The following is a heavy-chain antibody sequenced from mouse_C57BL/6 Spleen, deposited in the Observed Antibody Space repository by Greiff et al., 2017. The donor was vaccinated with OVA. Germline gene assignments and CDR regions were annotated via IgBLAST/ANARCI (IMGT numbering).Heavy chain of an antibody. CDR2: ISYDGSN. CDR1: GYSITSGYY. J-gene: IGHJ4*01. D-gene: IGHD2-4*01. V-gene: IGHV3-6*01. Sequence: EVHLVESGPGLVKPSQSLSLTCSVTGYSITSGYYWNWIRQFPGNKLEWMGYISYDGSNNYNPSLKNRISITRDTSKNQFFLKLNSVTTEDTATYYCASDDYDYYAMDYWGQGTSVTVSS. CDR3: ASDDYDYYAMDY.